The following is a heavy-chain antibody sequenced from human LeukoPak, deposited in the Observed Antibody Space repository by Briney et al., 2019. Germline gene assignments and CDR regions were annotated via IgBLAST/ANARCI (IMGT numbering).Heavy chain of an antibody. Sequence: PSETLSLTCTVSGGSISSGNYYWSWIRQPAGKGLERIGRIYTSGSTNYNPSLKSRVTISVDTSKNQFSLKLSSVTAADTAVYYCARMATIVSLAFDIWGQGTMVTVSS. V-gene: IGHV4-61*02. CDR3: ARMATIVSLAFDI. CDR2: IYTSGST. J-gene: IGHJ3*02. D-gene: IGHD5-24*01. CDR1: GGSISSGNYY.